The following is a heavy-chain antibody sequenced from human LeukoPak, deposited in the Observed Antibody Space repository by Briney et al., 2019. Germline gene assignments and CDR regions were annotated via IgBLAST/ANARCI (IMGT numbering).Heavy chain of an antibody. CDR3: ARGVTQTGYAPDY. Sequence: GESLKISCAASGFTIGDRHMNWVRQAPGMGLEWVSVIHTAGRTYYADSVKGRFTISRDNSKNTVYLQMQSLRADDTAVYYCARGVTQTGYAPDYWGQGTLVTVSS. CDR1: GFTIGDRH. CDR2: IHTAGRT. V-gene: IGHV3-53*01. D-gene: IGHD2-2*01. J-gene: IGHJ4*02.